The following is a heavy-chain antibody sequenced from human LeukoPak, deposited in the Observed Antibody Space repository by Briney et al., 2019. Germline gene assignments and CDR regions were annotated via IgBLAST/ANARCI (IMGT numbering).Heavy chain of an antibody. Sequence: GGSLRLSCAASGFTFSSYEMNWVRQAPGKGLEWVSYIYSSGSPIYYADSVKGRFTISRDNAKNSVYLQLNSLRGEDTAVYYCARVSYSGGVYWGQGTLVTVSS. CDR2: IYSSGSPI. V-gene: IGHV3-48*03. J-gene: IGHJ4*02. D-gene: IGHD6-25*01. CDR1: GFTFSSYE. CDR3: ARVSYSGGVY.